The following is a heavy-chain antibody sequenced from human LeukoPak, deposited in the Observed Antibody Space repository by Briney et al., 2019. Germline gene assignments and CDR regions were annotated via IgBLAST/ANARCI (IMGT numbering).Heavy chain of an antibody. J-gene: IGHJ6*02. D-gene: IGHD1-26*01. Sequence: GGSLRLSCAASGFTFSSYSMNWVRQAPGKGLEWVSYISSSSTIYYADSVKGRFTISRDNSKNTLYLQMNSLRAEDTAVYYCARKVGATTGMDVWGQGTTVTVSS. CDR3: ARKVGATTGMDV. V-gene: IGHV3-48*01. CDR2: ISSSSTI. CDR1: GFTFSSYS.